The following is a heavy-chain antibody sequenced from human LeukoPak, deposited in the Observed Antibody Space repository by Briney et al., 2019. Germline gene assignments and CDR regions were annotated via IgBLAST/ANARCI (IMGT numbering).Heavy chain of an antibody. V-gene: IGHV3-30*04. CDR3: ASSVYCSGGSCYSGIDY. Sequence: PGVSLRLSCAASGFTFSSYGMHWVRQAPGKALEGAAVISYDGSNKYYADSVKGRFTISRDNSKNTLYLQMNSLRAEDAAVYYCASSVYCSGGSCYSGIDYWGQGTLVTVSS. CDR2: ISYDGSNK. CDR1: GFTFSSYG. J-gene: IGHJ4*02. D-gene: IGHD2-15*01.